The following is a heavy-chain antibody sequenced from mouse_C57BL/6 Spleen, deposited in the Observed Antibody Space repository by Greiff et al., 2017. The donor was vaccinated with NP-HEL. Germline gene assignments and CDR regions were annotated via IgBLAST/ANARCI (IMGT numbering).Heavy chain of an antibody. Sequence: VQLQQPGAELVMPGASVKLSCKASGYTFTSYWMHWVKQRPGQGLEWIGEIDPSDSYTNSTQKFKGKSTLTVDKSSSTAYMQLSSLTAEDAAVYYCARSNYYGSGWYFDVWGTGTTVTVSS. J-gene: IGHJ1*03. CDR1: GYTFTSYW. CDR2: IDPSDSYT. CDR3: ARSNYYGSGWYFDV. V-gene: IGHV1-69*01. D-gene: IGHD1-1*01.